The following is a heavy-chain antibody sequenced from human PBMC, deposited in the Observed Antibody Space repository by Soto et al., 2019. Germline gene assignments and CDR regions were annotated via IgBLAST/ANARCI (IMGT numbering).Heavy chain of an antibody. CDR2: INAGNGNT. CDR3: ARDRLTYDYIWGSYRDAFDI. V-gene: IGHV1-3*01. Sequence: ASVKVSCKASGYTFTSYAMHWVRQAPGQRLEWMGWINAGNGNTKYSQKFQGRVTITRDTSASTAYMELSSLRSEDTAVYYCARDRLTYDYIWGSYRDAFDIWGQGTMVTLS. D-gene: IGHD3-16*02. J-gene: IGHJ3*02. CDR1: GYTFTSYA.